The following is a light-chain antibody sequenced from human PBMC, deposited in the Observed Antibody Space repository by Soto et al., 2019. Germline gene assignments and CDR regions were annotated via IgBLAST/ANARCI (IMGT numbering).Light chain of an antibody. CDR2: DTS. Sequence: QAVVTQEPSLTVSPGGTVTLTCGSSTGAVTSGHYPYWFQQKPGQAPRTLIYDTSNKHSWPPARFSGSLLWGKAALTLSGAQPEDEAAYYCLLSYSGARGVFGGGTKLTVL. CDR1: TGAVTSGHY. V-gene: IGLV7-46*01. J-gene: IGLJ2*01. CDR3: LLSYSGARGV.